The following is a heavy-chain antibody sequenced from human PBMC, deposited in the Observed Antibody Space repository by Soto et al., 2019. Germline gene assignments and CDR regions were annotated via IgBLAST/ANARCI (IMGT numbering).Heavy chain of an antibody. V-gene: IGHV3-30-3*01. J-gene: IGHJ4*02. CDR1: GFTFSSYA. Sequence: PGGSLRLSCAASGFTFSSYAMHWVRQAPGRGLEWVAVISYDGSNKYYADSVKGRFTISRDNSKNTLYLQMNSLRAEDTAVYYCARDRGASMRTGIYFDYWGQGTLVTVSS. CDR2: ISYDGSNK. D-gene: IGHD3-10*01. CDR3: ARDRGASMRTGIYFDY.